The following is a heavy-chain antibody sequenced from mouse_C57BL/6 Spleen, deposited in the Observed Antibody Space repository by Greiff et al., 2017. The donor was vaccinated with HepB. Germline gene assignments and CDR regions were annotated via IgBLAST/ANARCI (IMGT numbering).Heavy chain of an antibody. CDR3: ARVDYSNAWFAY. CDR1: GYSITSGYY. D-gene: IGHD2-5*01. CDR2: ISYDGSN. Sequence: DVKLQESGPGLVKPSQSLSLTCSVTGYSITSGYYWNWIRQFPGNKLEWMGYISYDGSNNYNPSLKNRISITRDTSKNQFFLKLNSVTTEDTATYYCARVDYSNAWFAYWGQRTLVTVSA. J-gene: IGHJ3*01. V-gene: IGHV3-6*01.